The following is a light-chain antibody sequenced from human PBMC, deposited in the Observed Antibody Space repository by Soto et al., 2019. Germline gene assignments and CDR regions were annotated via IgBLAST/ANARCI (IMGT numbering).Light chain of an antibody. CDR1: QGISRS. CDR2: SAS. CDR3: QQADTFLIT. Sequence: DIQMTQSPSSVSASVGYRVTITCQASQGISRSLAWYQQKPGKAPKLLIYSASSLQSGVPSRFSGSGFGTDFTLTISSLQPEDFATYYCQQADTFLITFGQGTRLEIK. V-gene: IGKV1D-12*01. J-gene: IGKJ5*01.